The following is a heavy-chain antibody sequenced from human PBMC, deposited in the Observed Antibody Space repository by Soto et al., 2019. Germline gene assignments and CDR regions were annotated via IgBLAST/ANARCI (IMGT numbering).Heavy chain of an antibody. J-gene: IGHJ6*02. D-gene: IGHD2-2*01. Sequence: EVQLVESGGGLVQPGGSLRLSCAASWFTVSSNYMSWVRQAPGKGLEWVSVIYSGGSTYYADSVKGRFTISRHNSKNTLYLQMNSLRAEDTAVYYCAREFAVPAATAGVGYYYYGMDVWGQGTTVTVSS. CDR1: WFTVSSNY. CDR2: IYSGGST. V-gene: IGHV3-53*04. CDR3: AREFAVPAATAGVGYYYYGMDV.